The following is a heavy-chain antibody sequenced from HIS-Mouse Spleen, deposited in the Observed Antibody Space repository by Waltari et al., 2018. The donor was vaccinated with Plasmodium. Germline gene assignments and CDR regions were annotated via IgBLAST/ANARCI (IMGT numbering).Heavy chain of an antibody. Sequence: EVQLVESGGGLVQPGGSLRLSCAASGFTVSSNYMSWVRQAPGKGLVWVSFIFSGGSTYYADSVKGRFTISRDNSKNTLYLQMNSLRAEDTAVYYCARGLRGSSSYYWGQGTLVTVSS. CDR2: IFSGGST. D-gene: IGHD6-6*01. V-gene: IGHV3-66*01. CDR1: GFTVSSNY. CDR3: ARGLRGSSSYY. J-gene: IGHJ4*02.